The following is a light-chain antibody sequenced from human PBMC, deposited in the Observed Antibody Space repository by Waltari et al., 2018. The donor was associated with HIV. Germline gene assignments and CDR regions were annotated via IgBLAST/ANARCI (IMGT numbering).Light chain of an antibody. CDR2: DAS. CDR1: EDIGNR. J-gene: IGKJ4*01. V-gene: IGKV1-33*01. CDR3: QQSDSLPLT. Sequence: DIQMTKSPSSLSASVGDTVTMSCLASEDIGNRLNWYQQRPGRAPHFLFFDASTLETGVPSSFSASASGKNFTFTISGLQPEDFATYYCQQSDSLPLTFGGGTKVDVK.